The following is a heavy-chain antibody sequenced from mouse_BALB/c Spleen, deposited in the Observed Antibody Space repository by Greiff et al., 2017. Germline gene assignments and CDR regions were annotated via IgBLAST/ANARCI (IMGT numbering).Heavy chain of an antibody. V-gene: IGHV1-55*01. CDR2: IYPGSGST. J-gene: IGHJ2*01. Sequence: QVQLQQPGAELVKPGTSVKLSCKASGYNFTSYWINWVKLRPGQGLEWIGDIYPGSGSTNYNEKFKSKATLTVDTSSSTAYMQLSSLASEDSALYYCARWGDGYDGYFDYWGQGTTLTVSS. CDR1: GYNFTSYW. D-gene: IGHD2-2*01. CDR3: ARWGDGYDGYFDY.